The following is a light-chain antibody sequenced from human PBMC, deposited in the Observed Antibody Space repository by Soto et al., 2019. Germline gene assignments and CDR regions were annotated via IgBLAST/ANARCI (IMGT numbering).Light chain of an antibody. CDR2: DES. CDR3: QRSGDWPLT. CDR1: QSIGSS. J-gene: IGKJ4*01. Sequence: DIVLTQSPATLSLSPGERAILSCRASQSIGSSLAWFQQKRGQAPRLLIYDESNRATGIPARFSGSGSGTDFTLTISSLESEDFAVYYCQRSGDWPLTFGGGTKV. V-gene: IGKV3-11*01.